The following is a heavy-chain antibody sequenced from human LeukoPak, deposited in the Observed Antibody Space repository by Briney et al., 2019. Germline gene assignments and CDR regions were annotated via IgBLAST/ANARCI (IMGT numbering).Heavy chain of an antibody. CDR2: ISGYNGDT. V-gene: IGHV1-18*01. Sequence: ASVKVSCKASGYTFISYGISWVRQAPGQGLEWMGWISGYNGDTHYAQKLQGRVTMTTDTSTSTAYMELRSLRSDDTAVYYCAITGFGSSSWSSGRGYYYMDVWGKGTTVTVSS. CDR1: GYTFISYG. D-gene: IGHD6-13*01. CDR3: AITGFGSSSWSSGRGYYYMDV. J-gene: IGHJ6*03.